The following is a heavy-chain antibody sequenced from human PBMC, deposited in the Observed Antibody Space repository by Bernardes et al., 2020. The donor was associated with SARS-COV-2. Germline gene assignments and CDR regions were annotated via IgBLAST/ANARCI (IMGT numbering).Heavy chain of an antibody. CDR1: GFTFSSYA. V-gene: IGHV3-23*01. CDR2: ISGSGGST. J-gene: IGHJ6*03. Sequence: GGSLRLSCAASGFTFSSYAMSWVRQAPGKGLEWVSAISGSGGSTYYADSVKGRFTISRDNSKNTLYLQMNSLRAEDTAVYYCAKDLYHTGSGSYYNLPMDVWGKGTTVTVSS. D-gene: IGHD3-10*01. CDR3: AKDLYHTGSGSYYNLPMDV.